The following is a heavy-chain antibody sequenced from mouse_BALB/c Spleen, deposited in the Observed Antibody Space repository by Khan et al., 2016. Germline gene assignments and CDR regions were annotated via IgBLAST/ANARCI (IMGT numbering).Heavy chain of an antibody. Sequence: EVQLQEPGPGPVKPSQSLSLTCSVTGYSITSGYGWNWIRQFLVNKLEWKGYISNSGSTNYNPPLNSRISITRDTSKNQFFLQLKSVTTEDTATYYSAKTAKIKYWGQGTTHTVSS. J-gene: IGHJ2*01. V-gene: IGHV3-2*02. D-gene: IGHD1-2*01. CDR2: ISNSGST. CDR3: AKTAKIKY. CDR1: GYSITSGYG.